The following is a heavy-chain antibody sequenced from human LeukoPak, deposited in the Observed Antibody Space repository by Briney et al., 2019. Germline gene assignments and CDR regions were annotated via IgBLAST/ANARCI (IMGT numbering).Heavy chain of an antibody. J-gene: IGHJ4*02. V-gene: IGHV3-23*01. CDR2: ISDNGGST. D-gene: IGHD2-2*01. CDR3: AAVPAARD. CDR1: GFPFSLYA. Sequence: PGGSLRLSCAASGFPFSLYAMSWVRQAPGKGLEWVSTISDNGGSTYYADSVKGRFTISRDNSKNTLYLQMNSLRAEDTAVYYCAAVPAARDWGQGTLVTVSS.